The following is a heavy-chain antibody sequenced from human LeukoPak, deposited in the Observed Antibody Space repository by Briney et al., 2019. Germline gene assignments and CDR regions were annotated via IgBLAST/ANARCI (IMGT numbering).Heavy chain of an antibody. CDR3: ARDQGFCTSTSCYSVGGYFDY. CDR1: GFTFSTYG. D-gene: IGHD2-2*02. V-gene: IGHV3-33*01. J-gene: IGHJ4*02. CDR2: VWSDGSNK. Sequence: PGESLRLSCAASGFTFSTYGMHWVRQAPGKGLEWVAAVWSDGSNKNYADSVKGRFTISRDNSKNTVYLQMNSLRADDTAVYYCARDQGFCTSTSCYSVGGYFDYWGQGTLVTVSS.